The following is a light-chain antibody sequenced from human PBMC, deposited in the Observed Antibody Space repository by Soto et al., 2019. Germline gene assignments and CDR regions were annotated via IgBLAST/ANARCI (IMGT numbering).Light chain of an antibody. CDR1: SSNIGAGYD. V-gene: IGLV1-40*01. CDR2: GNS. CDR3: QSYATSLIANVV. Sequence: QSVLTQPPSVSGAPGQRVTISCTGSSSNIGAGYDVHWYQQLPGTAPKLLIYGNSNRPSGVPDRFSGSKSGTSASLAITGFKAEDEADYYCQSYATSLIANVVFAGGTKLTV. J-gene: IGLJ2*01.